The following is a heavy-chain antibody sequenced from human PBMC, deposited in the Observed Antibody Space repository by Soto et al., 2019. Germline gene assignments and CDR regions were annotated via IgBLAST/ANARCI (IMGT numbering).Heavy chain of an antibody. J-gene: IGHJ4*02. CDR2: IDPSDSQT. D-gene: IGHD3-22*01. CDR3: ARQIYDSDSGPNFQYYFDS. Sequence: GESLTMTCKCYGKRFTSYWISWVRNMPGKGLDWMGRIDPSDSQTYYSPSFRGHVTISAAKSITTVFLQWSSLRASDTAMYYCARQIYDSDSGPNFQYYFDSWGQGNLVTVSS. CDR1: GKRFTSYW. V-gene: IGHV5-10-1*01.